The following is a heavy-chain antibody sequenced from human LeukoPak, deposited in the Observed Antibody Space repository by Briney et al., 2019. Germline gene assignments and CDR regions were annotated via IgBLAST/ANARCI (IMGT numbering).Heavy chain of an antibody. CDR1: GFTWSSSS. CDR2: INPGDDNT. D-gene: IGHD3-10*02. J-gene: IGHJ6*04. Sequence: GGSLRLSCLASGFTWSSSSMSWVRQAPGKGLEWVSAINPGDDNTYYADSVKGRFTVSRDNSKNTLYLQLNTLRAEDTAVYYCAELGITMIGGVWGKGTTVTISS. CDR3: AELGITMIGGV. V-gene: IGHV3-23*01.